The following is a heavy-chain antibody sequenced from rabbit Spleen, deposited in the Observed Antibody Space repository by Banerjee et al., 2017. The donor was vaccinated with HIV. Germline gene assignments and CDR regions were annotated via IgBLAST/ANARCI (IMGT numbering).Heavy chain of an antibody. D-gene: IGHD2-1*01. CDR1: GFSFSSGYD. Sequence: EQLEESGGGLVKPEGSLTLTCKASGFSFSSGYDMCWVRQAPGKGLEWIGCINIGTIITYYASWVNGRFTISKTSSTTVTLQMTSLTVADTATYFCARGSGDVGWGYLIWGQGTLVTVS. CDR2: INIGTIIT. J-gene: IGHJ3*01. CDR3: ARGSGDVGWGYLI. V-gene: IGHV1S45*01.